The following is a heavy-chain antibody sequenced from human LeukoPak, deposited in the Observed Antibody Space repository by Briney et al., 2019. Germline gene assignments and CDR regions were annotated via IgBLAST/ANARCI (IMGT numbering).Heavy chain of an antibody. CDR1: GFTFSSYG. CDR3: AGDWYGDDGY. D-gene: IGHD4-17*01. J-gene: IGHJ4*02. CDR2: IRYDGSNK. Sequence: GGSLRLSCAASGFTFSSYGMHWVRQAPGTGLEWVAFIRYDGSNKYYADSVKGRFTISRDNSKNTLYLQMNSLRAEDTAVYYCAGDWYGDDGYWGQGTLVTVSS. V-gene: IGHV3-30*02.